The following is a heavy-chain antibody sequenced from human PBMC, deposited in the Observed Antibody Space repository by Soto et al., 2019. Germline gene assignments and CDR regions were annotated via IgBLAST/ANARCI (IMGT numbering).Heavy chain of an antibody. J-gene: IGHJ4*02. CDR1: GYTFSNYD. CDR2: VNPNNGDT. Sequence: QVQLVQSGAELKKPGASVKVSCKASGYTFSNYDMNWVRQATGQGPEWIGWVNPNNGDTGSAQKFQGRVTLTTDISTTTADMELTSLRSEDTAIYYCAKVSRKGSAIDCDYWGQGTLITVSS. V-gene: IGHV1-8*01. CDR3: AKVSRKGSAIDCDY. D-gene: IGHD3-10*01.